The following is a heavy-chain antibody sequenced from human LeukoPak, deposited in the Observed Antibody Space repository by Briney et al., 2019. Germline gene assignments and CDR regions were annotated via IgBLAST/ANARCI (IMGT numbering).Heavy chain of an antibody. D-gene: IGHD5/OR15-5a*01. CDR1: GYTFTGYY. J-gene: IGHJ6*03. V-gene: IGHV1-2*02. CDR2: NNPNSGGT. Sequence: ASVKVSCKASGYTFTGYYMHWVRQAPGQGREWMGWNNPNSGGTNYAQKFQGRVTMTRDTSISTAYMELSRLRSDDTAVYYCATASVSDAAYYYYYYYMDVWGKGTTVTVSS. CDR3: ATASVSDAAYYYYYYYMDV.